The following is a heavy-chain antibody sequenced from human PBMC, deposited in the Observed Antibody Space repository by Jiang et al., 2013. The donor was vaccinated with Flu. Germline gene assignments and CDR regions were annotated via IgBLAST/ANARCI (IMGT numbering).Heavy chain of an antibody. D-gene: IGHD3-22*01. V-gene: IGHV4-61*01. Sequence: GPGLVKPSETLSLTCTVSGGSVNSGSYYWSWIRQPPGKGLEWIGYVYYSGSTNYNPSLKSRVTISVDTSKNQFSLNLSSVTAADTAVYYCARGRGGYYYENYWGQGTLVTVSS. CDR1: GGSVNSGSYY. CDR2: VYYSGST. J-gene: IGHJ4*02. CDR3: ARGRGGYYYENY.